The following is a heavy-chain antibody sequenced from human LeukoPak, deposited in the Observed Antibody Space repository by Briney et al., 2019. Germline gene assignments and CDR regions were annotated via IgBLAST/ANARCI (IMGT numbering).Heavy chain of an antibody. Sequence: PSETLSLTCAVYGGSFSGYYWRWIRQPPGKGLEWIGEINHSGSTNYNPSLKSRVTISVDTSKNQFSLKLSSVTAADTAVYYCARGLPPIVVVPAATRKRYYFDYWGQGTLVTVSS. J-gene: IGHJ4*02. CDR3: ARGLPPIVVVPAATRKRYYFDY. V-gene: IGHV4-34*01. CDR1: GGSFSGYY. CDR2: INHSGST. D-gene: IGHD2-2*01.